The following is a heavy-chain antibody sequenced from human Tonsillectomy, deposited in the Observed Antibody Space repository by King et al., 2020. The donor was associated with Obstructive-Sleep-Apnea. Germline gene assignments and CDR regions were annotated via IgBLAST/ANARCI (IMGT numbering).Heavy chain of an antibody. Sequence: QLQESGPGLVKPSETLSLTCTVSGGSISSYYWSWIRQPPGKGLEWIGYIYYSGSTNYNPSLKSRVTISVDTSKNQFSLKRSSVTAADPAVYYCARGGWELLGGYFDYWGQGTLVTVSS. CDR1: GGSISSYY. J-gene: IGHJ4*02. CDR2: IYYSGST. V-gene: IGHV4-59*01. CDR3: ARGGWELLGGYFDY. D-gene: IGHD1-26*01.